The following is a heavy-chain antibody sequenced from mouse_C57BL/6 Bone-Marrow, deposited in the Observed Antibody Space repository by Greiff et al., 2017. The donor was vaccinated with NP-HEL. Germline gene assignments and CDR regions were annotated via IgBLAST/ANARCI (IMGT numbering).Heavy chain of an antibody. CDR2: IRNKANGYTT. J-gene: IGHJ2*01. CDR1: GFTFTDYY. Sequence: EVQLQESGGGLVQPGGSLSLSCAASGFTFTDYYMSWVRQPPGKALEWLGFIRNKANGYTTEYSASVKGRFTISRDNSQSILYLQMNALRAEDSATYYCARSPLGDFDYWGQGTTLTVSS. D-gene: IGHD4-1*01. CDR3: ARSPLGDFDY. V-gene: IGHV7-3*01.